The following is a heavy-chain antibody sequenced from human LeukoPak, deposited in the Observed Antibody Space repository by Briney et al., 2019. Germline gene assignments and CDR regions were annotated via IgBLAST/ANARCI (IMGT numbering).Heavy chain of an antibody. J-gene: IGHJ5*02. D-gene: IGHD3-3*01. CDR2: IKQDGSET. V-gene: IGHV3-7*03. CDR1: GFTFGNSW. CDR3: AKDNLSAYDFWSGYYPNWFDP. Sequence: GGSLRLSCAASGFTFGNSWMTWVRQAPGKGLEWVASIKQDGSETYYVDSVKGRFTISRDNAKNSLYLRMNSLRAEDTAVYYCAKDNLSAYDFWSGYYPNWFDPWGQGTLVTVSS.